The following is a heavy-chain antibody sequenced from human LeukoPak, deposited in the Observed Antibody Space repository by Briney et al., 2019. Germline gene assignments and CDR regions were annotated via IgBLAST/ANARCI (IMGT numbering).Heavy chain of an antibody. Sequence: PGASVQVSCKASGYTFTGYYMHWVRQAPGQGLEWMGRINPNSGGTNHAQKFQGRVTVTRDTSISTAYMELSSLRSDDTAVYYCARVGRESSTGWLDYWGQGTLVTVSS. CDR2: INPNSGGT. CDR1: GYTFTGYY. D-gene: IGHD6-19*01. V-gene: IGHV1-2*06. J-gene: IGHJ4*02. CDR3: ARVGRESSTGWLDY.